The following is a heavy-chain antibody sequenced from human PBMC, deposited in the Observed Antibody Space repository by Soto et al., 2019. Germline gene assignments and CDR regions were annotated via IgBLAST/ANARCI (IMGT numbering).Heavy chain of an antibody. J-gene: IGHJ4*02. CDR1: GFTLWISG. D-gene: IGHD2-8*01. CDR2: ISGGGGST. Sequence: GGSLKLSCAASGFTLWISGMALSCQAQGKGLEWVAAISGGGGSTYYADSVKGRFTISRDNSKNTLYLQMNSLRAEDTAVYYCAKDASLRLRVPFDYWGQGTLVTVSS. V-gene: IGHV3-23*01. CDR3: AKDASLRLRVPFDY.